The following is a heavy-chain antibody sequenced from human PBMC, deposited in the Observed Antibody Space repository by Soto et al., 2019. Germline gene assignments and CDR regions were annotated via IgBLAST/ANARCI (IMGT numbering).Heavy chain of an antibody. J-gene: IGHJ4*02. CDR1: GFTFSSYA. V-gene: IGHV3-30-3*01. Sequence: GGSLRLSCAASGFTFSSYAMHWVRQAPGKGLEWVAVISYDGSNKYYADSVKGRFTFSRDNSKNTLYLQMDSLRADDTAVYYCARRTITSSGFDYWGQGTLVTVSS. CDR3: ARRTITSSGFDY. D-gene: IGHD3-10*01. CDR2: ISYDGSNK.